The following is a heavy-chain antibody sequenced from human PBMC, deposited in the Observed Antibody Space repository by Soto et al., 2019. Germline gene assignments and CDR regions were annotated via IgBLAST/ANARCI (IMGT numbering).Heavy chain of an antibody. Sequence: SETLSLTCTVSGDSISSYYWSWIRQPPGKGLEWIGYMYYSGSTKYNPSLKSRVTISVDTSKNQFSLNLSSVTAADTAVYYCATSYYYDSSGYLRVWGQGTLVTVS. V-gene: IGHV4-59*01. CDR2: MYYSGST. D-gene: IGHD3-22*01. CDR3: ATSYYYDSSGYLRV. CDR1: GDSISSYY. J-gene: IGHJ4*02.